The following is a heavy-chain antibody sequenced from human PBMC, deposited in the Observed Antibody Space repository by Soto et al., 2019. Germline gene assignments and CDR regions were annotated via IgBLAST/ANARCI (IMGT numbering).Heavy chain of an antibody. V-gene: IGHV3-30*03. CDR1: GFTFSSYG. J-gene: IGHJ5*02. D-gene: IGHD1-26*01. CDR3: ARDSIVGATKPPIDP. CDR2: ISYDGSNK. Sequence: GGSLRLSCAASGFTFSSYGMHWVRQAPGKGLEWVAVISYDGSNKYYADSVKGRFTISRDNSKNTLYLQMNSLRAEDTAVYYCARDSIVGATKPPIDPWGQGTLVTVSS.